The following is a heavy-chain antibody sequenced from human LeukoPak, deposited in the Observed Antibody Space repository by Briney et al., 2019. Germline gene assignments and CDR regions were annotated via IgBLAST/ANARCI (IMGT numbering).Heavy chain of an antibody. CDR1: GFIFSSYA. D-gene: IGHD5-18*01. V-gene: IGHV3-30-3*01. J-gene: IGHJ4*02. CDR3: ARDAAMVTNYFDY. CDR2: ISYDGSNK. Sequence: PGGSLRLSCAVSGFIFSSYAMHWVRQAPGKGLEWVAVISYDGSNKYYADSVKGRFTISRDNSKNTLYLQMNSLRAEDTAVYYCARDAAMVTNYFDYWGQGTLVTVSS.